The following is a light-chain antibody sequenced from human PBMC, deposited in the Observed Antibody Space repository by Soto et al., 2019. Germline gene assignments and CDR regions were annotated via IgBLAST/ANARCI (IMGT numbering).Light chain of an antibody. Sequence: QSALTQPPSASGTPGQRVTISCSGSISNIGSNAVNWYQQLPGTAPKLLVYNNNQRPSGVPDRFSGSKSGTSASLAISGLQSADEADYYCAAWDDSLNGPVFGGGTKLTVL. CDR3: AAWDDSLNGPV. CDR2: NNN. J-gene: IGLJ2*01. V-gene: IGLV1-44*01. CDR1: ISNIGSNA.